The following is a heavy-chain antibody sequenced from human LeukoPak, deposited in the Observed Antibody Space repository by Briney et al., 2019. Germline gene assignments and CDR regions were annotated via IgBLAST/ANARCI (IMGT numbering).Heavy chain of an antibody. Sequence: PSETLSLTCTVSGGSISSSSYYWGWIRQPPGKGLEWIGSIYYSGSTYYNPSLKSRVTISVDTSKNQFSLKLSSVTAADTAVYYCARDSKKQQLSWGQGTMVTVSS. CDR1: GGSISSSSYY. CDR3: ARDSKKQQLS. CDR2: IYYSGST. J-gene: IGHJ3*01. V-gene: IGHV4-39*07. D-gene: IGHD6-13*01.